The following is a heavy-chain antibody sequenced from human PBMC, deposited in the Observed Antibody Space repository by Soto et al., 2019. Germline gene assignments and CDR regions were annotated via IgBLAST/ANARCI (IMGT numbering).Heavy chain of an antibody. CDR3: AKAPRAWYSSGWYYFDY. D-gene: IGHD6-19*01. J-gene: IGHJ4*02. Sequence: PGGSLRLSCAASGFTFSSYAMSWVRQAPGKGLEWVSAISGSGGSTYYADSVKGRFTISRDNSKNTLYLQMNSLRAEDTAVYYCAKAPRAWYSSGWYYFDYWGQGTLVTVSS. V-gene: IGHV3-23*01. CDR2: ISGSGGST. CDR1: GFTFSSYA.